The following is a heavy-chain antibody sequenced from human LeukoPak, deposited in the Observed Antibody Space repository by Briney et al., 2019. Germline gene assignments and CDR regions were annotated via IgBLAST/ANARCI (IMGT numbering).Heavy chain of an antibody. J-gene: IGHJ6*02. CDR3: ARGGGLDV. V-gene: IGHV3-7*03. Sequence: GGSLRLSCAASGFTFSSYWMNWARQAPGEGLEWVASINHNGNVNYYVDSVKGRFTISRDNAKNSLYLQMSSLRAEDTAVYSCARGGGLDVWGQGATVTVSS. CDR1: GFTFSSYW. CDR2: INHNGNVN. D-gene: IGHD3-16*01.